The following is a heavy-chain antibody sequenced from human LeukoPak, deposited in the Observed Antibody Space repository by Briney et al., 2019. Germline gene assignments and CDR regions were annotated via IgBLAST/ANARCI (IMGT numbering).Heavy chain of an antibody. Sequence: GASVKVSCKASGYTFTGYYMHWVRQAPGQGLEWMGWIYGYSGGTNSEQKFQGRVTMTRDTSINTAYMELSRLRSDDTAVYYCARVRDNAFDIWGQGTMVTVSS. V-gene: IGHV1-2*02. CDR3: ARVRDNAFDI. J-gene: IGHJ3*02. CDR1: GYTFTGYY. CDR2: IYGYSGGT.